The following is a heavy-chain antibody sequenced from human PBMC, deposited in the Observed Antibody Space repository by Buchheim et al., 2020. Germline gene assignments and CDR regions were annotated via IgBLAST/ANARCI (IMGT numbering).Heavy chain of an antibody. CDR2: IHHNGST. CDR3: ARAANLAYYDFWSGYCHDY. Sequence: QVQLQQWGAGLLKHSETLSLTCAVYGESLSGYSWTWIRQAPGKGLEWIGEIHHNGSTKYNPSLKSRVTISIDKSKKQFSLSLNSVTAADTAVYYCARAANLAYYDFWSGYCHDYWGQGTL. CDR1: GESLSGYS. V-gene: IGHV4-34*01. J-gene: IGHJ4*02. D-gene: IGHD3-3*01.